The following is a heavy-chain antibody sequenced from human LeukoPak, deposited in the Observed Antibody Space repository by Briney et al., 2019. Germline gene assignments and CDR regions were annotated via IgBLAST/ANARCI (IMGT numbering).Heavy chain of an antibody. V-gene: IGHV1-2*06. Sequence: ASVKVSCKASGYTFTGYYMHWVRRAPGQGLEWMGRINPNSGGTNYAQKFQGRVTMTRDTSISTAYMELSRLRSDDTAVYYCARRGGSYYYFDYWGQGTLVTVSS. D-gene: IGHD1-26*01. CDR2: INPNSGGT. CDR3: ARRGGSYYYFDY. J-gene: IGHJ4*02. CDR1: GYTFTGYY.